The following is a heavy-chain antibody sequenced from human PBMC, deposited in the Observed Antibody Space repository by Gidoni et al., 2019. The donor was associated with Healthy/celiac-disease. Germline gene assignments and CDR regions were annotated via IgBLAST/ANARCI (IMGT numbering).Heavy chain of an antibody. Sequence: EVQLVESGGGLVQPGGSLRLSCAASGFTFSSYWMRCVGQAPGKGLEWVANIKQDGSEKDYVDSVKGRFTISRDNAKNSLYLQMNSLRAEDTAVYYCARDLIGYCTNGVCPYYYYYGMDVWGQGTTVTVSS. CDR1: GFTFSSYW. CDR3: ARDLIGYCTNGVCPYYYYYGMDV. D-gene: IGHD2-8*01. V-gene: IGHV3-7*01. CDR2: IKQDGSEK. J-gene: IGHJ6*02.